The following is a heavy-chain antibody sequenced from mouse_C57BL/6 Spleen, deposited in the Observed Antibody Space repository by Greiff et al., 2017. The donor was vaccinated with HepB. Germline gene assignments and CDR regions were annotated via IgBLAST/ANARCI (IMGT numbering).Heavy chain of an antibody. V-gene: IGHV1-61*01. CDR2: IYPSDSET. Sequence: QVQLQQPGAELVRPGSSVKLSCKASGYTFTSYWMDWVKQRPGKGLEWIGNIYPSDSETHYNQKFKDKATLTVDKSSSTAYMQLSSLTSEDSAVYYCAREGAYYSNPFAYWGQGTLVTVSA. CDR1: GYTFTSYW. CDR3: AREGAYYSNPFAY. J-gene: IGHJ3*01. D-gene: IGHD2-5*01.